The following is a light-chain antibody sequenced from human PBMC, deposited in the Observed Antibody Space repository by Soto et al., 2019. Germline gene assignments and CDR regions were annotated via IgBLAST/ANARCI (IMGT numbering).Light chain of an antibody. Sequence: EIVLTQSPATLSLSPGERATLSCRASQSVSSYLAWYQQKPGQAPRLLIYDASNRATGIPARFSGSGSGTEFTLTISSLQSEDFALYYCQVYNNWPPGLTFGGGTKGEIK. CDR3: QVYNNWPPGLT. CDR1: QSVSSY. CDR2: DAS. J-gene: IGKJ4*01. V-gene: IGKV3-11*01.